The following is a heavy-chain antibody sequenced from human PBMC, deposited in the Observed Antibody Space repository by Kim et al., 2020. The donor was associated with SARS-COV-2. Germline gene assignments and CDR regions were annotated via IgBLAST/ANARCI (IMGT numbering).Heavy chain of an antibody. CDR3: AKDGSWGGFDS. D-gene: IGHD6-13*01. J-gene: IGHJ4*02. Sequence: GGSLRLSCAASGFTFSSCAMSWVRQAPGKGLEWVSAIGSSGGITFYADSVKGRFIISRDNSKSTLYLQMSSLIADDTAVYYCAKDGSWGGFDSWGPGTLV. CDR2: IGSSGGIT. CDR1: GFTFSSCA. V-gene: IGHV3-23*01.